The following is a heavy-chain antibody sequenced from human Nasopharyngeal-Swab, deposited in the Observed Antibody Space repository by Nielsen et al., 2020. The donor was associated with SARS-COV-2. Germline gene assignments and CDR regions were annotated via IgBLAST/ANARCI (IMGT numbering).Heavy chain of an antibody. J-gene: IGHJ6*02. Sequence: ASVKVSCKASGYTFTSYAMNWVRQAPGQGLEWMGWINTNTGNPTYAQGFTGRFVFSLGTSVSTAYLQISSLKAEDTAVYYCARDEPPQLWPTYGMDVWGQGTTVTVSS. CDR3: ARDEPPQLWPTYGMDV. D-gene: IGHD5-18*01. CDR2: INTNTGNP. CDR1: GYTFTSYA. V-gene: IGHV7-4-1*02.